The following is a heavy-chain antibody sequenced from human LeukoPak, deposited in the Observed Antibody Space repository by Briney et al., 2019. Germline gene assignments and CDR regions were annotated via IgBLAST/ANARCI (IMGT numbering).Heavy chain of an antibody. CDR3: ARGRQQLVLGSDAFDI. CDR2: MSHDGSKT. D-gene: IGHD6-13*01. V-gene: IGHV3-30-3*01. J-gene: IGHJ3*02. CDR1: GFTFSRYA. Sequence: GGSLRLSCAASGFTFSRYAMHWVRQAPGKGLEWVAVMSHDGSKTYYADSVKGRLTISRDNSKNTLSLQMNSLRGEDTAVYYCARGRQQLVLGSDAFDIWGQGTMVTVSS.